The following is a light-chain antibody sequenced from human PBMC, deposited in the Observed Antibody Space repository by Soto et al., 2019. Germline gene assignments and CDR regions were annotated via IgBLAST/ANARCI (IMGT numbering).Light chain of an antibody. CDR1: SSNIGGNS. CDR3: GSWDSSLSDYV. CDR2: DDD. Sequence: SVLTQPPSLSAAPGQRGTLSCSGSSSNIGGNSVCWYQQLPGTAPKRRIYDDDKRLSGIPDRFSGYKSGTSATLGITGFQTGDEADYYCGSWDSSLSDYVFGTGTKLTAL. J-gene: IGLJ1*01. V-gene: IGLV1-51*01.